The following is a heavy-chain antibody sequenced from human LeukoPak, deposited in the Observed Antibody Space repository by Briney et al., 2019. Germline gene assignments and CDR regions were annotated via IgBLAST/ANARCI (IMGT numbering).Heavy chain of an antibody. V-gene: IGHV3-30-3*01. CDR1: GFTFSSYA. Sequence: GGSLRLSCAASGFTFSSYAMHWVRQAPGKGLEWVAVISYDGSNKYYADSVKGRFTISRDNSKNTLYLQMNSLRAEDTAVYYCARGGGSSYYYYYGMDVWGQGTTVTVSS. CDR3: ARGGGSSYYYYYGMDV. D-gene: IGHD1-26*01. J-gene: IGHJ6*02. CDR2: ISYDGSNK.